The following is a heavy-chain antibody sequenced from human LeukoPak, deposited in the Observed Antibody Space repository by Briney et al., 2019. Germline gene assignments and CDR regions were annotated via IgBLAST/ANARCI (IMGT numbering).Heavy chain of an antibody. CDR3: ARYGHTGVAFDY. CDR2: IYTSGST. V-gene: IGHV4-4*07. Sequence: NSSETLSLTCTVSGGSISSYYWSWIRQPAGKGLEWIGRIYTSGSTNYNPSLKSRVTMSVDTSKNQFSLKLSSVTAADTAVYYCARYGHTGVAFDYWGQGTLVTVSS. D-gene: IGHD5-24*01. CDR1: GGSISSYY. J-gene: IGHJ4*02.